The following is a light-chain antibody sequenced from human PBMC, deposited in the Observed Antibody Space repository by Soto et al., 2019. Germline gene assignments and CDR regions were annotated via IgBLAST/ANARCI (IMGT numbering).Light chain of an antibody. CDR3: SSYTRSSTLYV. Sequence: QSALAQPASVSGSPGQSITISCTGTSSDVGDYNYVPWYQQHPGKAPKLMIYEVSNRPSGVSNRFSGSKSGNTASLTISGLQTEDEADYYCSSYTRSSTLYVFETGTKVTVL. V-gene: IGLV2-14*01. CDR1: SSDVGDYNY. J-gene: IGLJ1*01. CDR2: EVS.